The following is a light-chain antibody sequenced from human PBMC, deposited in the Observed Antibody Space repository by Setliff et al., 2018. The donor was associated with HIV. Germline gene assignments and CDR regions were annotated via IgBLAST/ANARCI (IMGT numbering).Light chain of an antibody. J-gene: IGLJ1*01. CDR1: SSDVGGYDY. CDR3: SSYTSISTYV. CDR2: DVS. Sequence: QSVLTQPASVSGSPGQSIAISCTGTSSDVGGYDYVSWFQQHPGKAPKLMIYDVSKRPSGVSNRFPGSKSDNTASLTISGLQAEDEADYFCSSYTSISTYVFGTGTKVTVL. V-gene: IGLV2-14*01.